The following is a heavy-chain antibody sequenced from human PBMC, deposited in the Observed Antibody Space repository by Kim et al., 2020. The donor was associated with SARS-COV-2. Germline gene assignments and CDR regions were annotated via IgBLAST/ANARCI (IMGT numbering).Heavy chain of an antibody. CDR3: ASSPYWYFDL. Sequence: TPKYNPSLESRVTISVDTSKNQFSLKLGSVTAADTAVYYCASSPYWYFDLWGRGTLVTVSS. V-gene: IGHV4-59*01. CDR2: TP. J-gene: IGHJ2*01.